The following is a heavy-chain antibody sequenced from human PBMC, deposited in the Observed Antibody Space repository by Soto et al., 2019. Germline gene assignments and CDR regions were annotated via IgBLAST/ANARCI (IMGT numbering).Heavy chain of an antibody. D-gene: IGHD3-22*01. CDR2: ISGRAGNT. V-gene: IGHV3-23*01. CDR1: GFTFSNYA. Sequence: EVQLLESGGGLAQPGGSLRLSCAASGFTFSNYAMSWVRQAPGKGLEWVSAISGRAGNTYYADSVKGRFTISRDNAKNTLSLQRTSLRAEDTALYYCAKGSGGTVLVSSRFYFDYWGQGTLVPVSP. CDR3: AKGSGGTVLVSSRFYFDY. J-gene: IGHJ4*02.